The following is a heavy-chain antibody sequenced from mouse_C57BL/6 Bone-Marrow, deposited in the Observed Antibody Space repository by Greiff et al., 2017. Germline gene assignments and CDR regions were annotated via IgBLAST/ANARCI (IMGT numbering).Heavy chain of an antibody. Sequence: EVKLMESEGGLVQPGSSMKLSCTASGFTFSDYYMAWVRQVPEKGLEWVANINYDGSSTYYLDSLKSRFIISRDNAKNILYLQMSSLKSEDTATYYCAREGIYYYGSSYFDVWGTGTTVTVSS. CDR2: INYDGSST. CDR3: AREGIYYYGSSYFDV. CDR1: GFTFSDYY. D-gene: IGHD1-1*01. J-gene: IGHJ1*03. V-gene: IGHV5-16*01.